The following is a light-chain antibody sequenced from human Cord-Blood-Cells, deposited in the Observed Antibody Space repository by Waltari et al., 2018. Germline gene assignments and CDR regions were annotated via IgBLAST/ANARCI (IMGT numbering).Light chain of an antibody. CDR1: QCVLYSSNNKNY. CDR2: WAS. Sequence: DIVMTQSPDSLAVSLGERATINCKSSQCVLYSSNNKNYLAWYQQKPGQPPKLLIYWASTRESGGPDRCSGSGSGTDFTLTISSLQAEDVAVYYCQQYYSTPITFGQGTRLEIK. J-gene: IGKJ5*01. V-gene: IGKV4-1*01. CDR3: QQYYSTPIT.